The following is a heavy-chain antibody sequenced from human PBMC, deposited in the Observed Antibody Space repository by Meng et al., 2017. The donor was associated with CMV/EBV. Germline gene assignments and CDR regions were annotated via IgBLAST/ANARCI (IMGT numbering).Heavy chain of an antibody. D-gene: IGHD1-26*01. CDR3: ARHREGLDYYYGMDV. CDR1: GFTFSSYS. V-gene: IGHV5-51*01. J-gene: IGHJ6*02. CDR2: IYPDDSDT. Sequence: GGSLRLSCAASGFTFSSYSMNWVRQAPGKGLEWMGIIYPDDSDTRYSPSFQGQVSISADKSINTAYLQWSSLKASDTAMYYCARHREGLDYYYGMDVWGQGTTVTVSS.